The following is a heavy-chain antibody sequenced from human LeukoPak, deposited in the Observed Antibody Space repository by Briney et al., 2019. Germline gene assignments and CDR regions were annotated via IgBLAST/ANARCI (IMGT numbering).Heavy chain of an antibody. Sequence: GGSLRLSCAASVFSLSSFVMYWVRQAPGRGVEWVSCISYDKHNTYNAHSVKGRFTVSTDRSKNTLYLRINSMRAEYTAIYYCARDQYSNGWYYFDYWGQGTLVTVSS. CDR1: VFSLSSFV. CDR3: ARDQYSNGWYYFDY. J-gene: IGHJ4*02. D-gene: IGHD6-19*01. V-gene: IGHV3-30-3*01. CDR2: ISYDKHNT.